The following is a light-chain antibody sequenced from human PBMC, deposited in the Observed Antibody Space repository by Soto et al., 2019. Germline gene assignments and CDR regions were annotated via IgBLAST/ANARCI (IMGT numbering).Light chain of an antibody. CDR2: GAS. CDR1: QNIYNY. Sequence: QRSLSPSSLSASVGDRVTVNCRTSQNIYNYLNWYQQEPGKAPKLLIYGASSVQSGVPLRFSGSGSGTDFTLTISSLQTEDFATYYCEQTYSTPVTFGQGTRLEIK. J-gene: IGKJ5*01. CDR3: EQTYSTPVT. V-gene: IGKV1-39*01.